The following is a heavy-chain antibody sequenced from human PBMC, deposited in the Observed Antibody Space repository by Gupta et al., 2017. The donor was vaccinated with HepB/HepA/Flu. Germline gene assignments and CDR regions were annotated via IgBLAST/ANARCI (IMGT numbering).Heavy chain of an antibody. CDR2: IYHSGST. V-gene: IGHV4-4*02. D-gene: IGHD5-18*01. Sequence: QVQLQESGPGRVKPTGPLPLSCAVSGGFISSSNGWSWVRQPPGKGLEWIGEIYHSGSTNYNPSLKSRVTISVDKSKNQFSLKLSSVTAADTAVYYCARDKPYLVTTDYGMDVWGQGTTVTVSS. J-gene: IGHJ6*02. CDR1: GGFISSSNG. CDR3: ARDKPYLVTTDYGMDV.